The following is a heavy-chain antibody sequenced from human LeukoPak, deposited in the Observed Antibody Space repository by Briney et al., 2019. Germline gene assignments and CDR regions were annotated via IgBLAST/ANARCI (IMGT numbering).Heavy chain of an antibody. J-gene: IGHJ5*02. D-gene: IGHD3-10*01. CDR3: ARVRRWFGASVRFDP. Sequence: SETLSLTCTVSGGSISSSSYYWGWIRQPPGKGLEWIGSIYYSGSTYYNPSPKSRVTISVDTSKNQFSLRLSSVTAADTAVYYCARVRRWFGASVRFDPWGQGTLVTVSS. CDR1: GGSISSSSYY. V-gene: IGHV4-39*07. CDR2: IYYSGST.